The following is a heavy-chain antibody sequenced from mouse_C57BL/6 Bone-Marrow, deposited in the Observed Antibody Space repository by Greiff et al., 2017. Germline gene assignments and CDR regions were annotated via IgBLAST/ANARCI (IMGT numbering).Heavy chain of an antibody. D-gene: IGHD1-1*01. CDR3: ERQDEDYACYARDY. CDR2: ISNGGGST. V-gene: IGHV5-12*01. CDR1: GFTFSDSY. J-gene: IGHJ4*01. Sequence: DVHLVESGGGLVQPGGSLKLSCAASGFTFSDSYMYWVRQTPEPRLEWVAYISNGGGSTYYPDTVKGRFPISRDNAKNTLYLQMSRLKSEDTAMYYCERQDEDYACYARDYWGQGTSVTVSS.